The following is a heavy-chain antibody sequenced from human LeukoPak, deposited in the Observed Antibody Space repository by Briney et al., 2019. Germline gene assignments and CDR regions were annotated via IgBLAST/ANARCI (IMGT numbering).Heavy chain of an antibody. CDR2: ISYSGST. D-gene: IGHD5-18*01. J-gene: IGHJ6*03. V-gene: IGHV4-59*01. CDR3: ARAPERWYSYGSYTYYYMDV. CDR1: GGSISSYY. Sequence: SETLSLTCTVSGGSISSYYWNWIRQPPGKGLEWIGSISYSGSTKYNPSLESRVTISVDMSKNQISLKLSSVTAADTTVYYCARAPERWYSYGSYTYYYMDVWGKGTTVTVSS.